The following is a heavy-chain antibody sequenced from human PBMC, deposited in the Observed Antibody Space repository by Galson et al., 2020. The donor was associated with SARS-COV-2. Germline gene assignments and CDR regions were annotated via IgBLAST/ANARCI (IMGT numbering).Heavy chain of an antibody. Sequence: ASETLSITCSVSGASISSGDYYWTWIRQPPGKGLEWIGFIYYSGGTYYNPSLKSRVTISLDTSKNQFSLKLSSVTAADTAVYHCARSWPDYGDRLFDYWGQGILVTVSS. D-gene: IGHD4-17*01. CDR2: IYYSGGT. V-gene: IGHV4-30-4*01. CDR3: ARSWPDYGDRLFDY. CDR1: GASISSGDYY. J-gene: IGHJ4*02.